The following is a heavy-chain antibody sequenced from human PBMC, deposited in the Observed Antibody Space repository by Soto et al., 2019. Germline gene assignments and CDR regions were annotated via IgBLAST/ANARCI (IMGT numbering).Heavy chain of an antibody. D-gene: IGHD6-6*01. CDR2: IYYSGST. Sequence: SATLSLTCTVSGGSISSYYWSWIRQPPGKGLEWIGYIYYSGSTNYNPSLKSRVTISLDTSKNQFSLKLSSVTAADTAVYYCARPRIAARSESHYGMDVWGQGTMVTVSS. CDR3: ARPRIAARSESHYGMDV. CDR1: GGSISSYY. J-gene: IGHJ6*02. V-gene: IGHV4-59*08.